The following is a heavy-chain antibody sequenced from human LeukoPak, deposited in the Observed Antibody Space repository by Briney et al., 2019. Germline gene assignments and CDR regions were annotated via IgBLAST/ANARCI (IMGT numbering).Heavy chain of an antibody. D-gene: IGHD3-22*01. Sequence: SETLSLTCTVSGGSISSGDYYWSWIRQPPGKDLEWIGFIYYSGSTYYNPSLKSRVTISVDTSKNQFSLKLSSVTAADTAVYYCTRANYYDSTGYLPVVYPSDYWGQGTLVTVSS. V-gene: IGHV4-30-4*01. CDR2: IYYSGST. J-gene: IGHJ4*02. CDR1: GGSISSGDYY. CDR3: TRANYYDSTGYLPVVYPSDY.